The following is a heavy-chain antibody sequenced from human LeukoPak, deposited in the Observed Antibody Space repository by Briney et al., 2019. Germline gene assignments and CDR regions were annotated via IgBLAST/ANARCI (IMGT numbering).Heavy chain of an antibody. CDR2: ISYDGSNK. V-gene: IGHV3-30-3*01. CDR1: GFTFSSYA. J-gene: IGHJ3*02. CDR3: ARDHSYDSSGYYWDDAFDI. Sequence: GGSLRLSCAASGFTFSSYAMHWVRQAPGKGLEWVAVISYDGSNKYHADSVKGRFTISRDNSKNTLYLQMNSLRAEDTAVYYCARDHSYDSSGYYWDDAFDIWGQGTMVTVSS. D-gene: IGHD3-22*01.